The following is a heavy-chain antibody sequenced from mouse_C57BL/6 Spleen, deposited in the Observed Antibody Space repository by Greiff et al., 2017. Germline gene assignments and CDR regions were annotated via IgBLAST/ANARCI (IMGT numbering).Heavy chain of an antibody. D-gene: IGHD3-3*01. Sequence: EVQLQQSGPELVKPGASVKISCKASGYSFTGYYMNWVKQSPEKSLEWIGEINPSTGGTTYNQKFKAKATLTVDKSSSTAYMQLKSLTSEDSAVYYCARGDPHYYAMDYWGQGTSVTVSS. CDR1: GYSFTGYY. CDR3: ARGDPHYYAMDY. J-gene: IGHJ4*01. V-gene: IGHV1-42*01. CDR2: INPSTGGT.